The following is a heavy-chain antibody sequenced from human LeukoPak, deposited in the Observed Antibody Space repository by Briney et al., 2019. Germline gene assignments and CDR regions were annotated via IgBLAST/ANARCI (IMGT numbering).Heavy chain of an antibody. CDR2: IYSGGST. V-gene: IGHV3-53*01. CDR3: ARGGPGYDYFDY. Sequence: PGGSLRLSYAASGFTVSSNYMSWVRQAPGKGLEWVSVIYSGGSTYYADSVKGRFTISRDNSKNTLYLQMNSLRAEDTAVYYCARGGPGYDYFDYWGQGTLVTVSS. CDR1: GFTVSSNY. D-gene: IGHD5-18*01. J-gene: IGHJ4*02.